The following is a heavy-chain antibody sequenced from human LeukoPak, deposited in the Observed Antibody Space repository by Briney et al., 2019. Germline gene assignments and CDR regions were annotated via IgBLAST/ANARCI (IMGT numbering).Heavy chain of an antibody. CDR2: ISYDETNK. CDR3: ARNARDSVFDL. CDR1: GFIFNNYG. J-gene: IGHJ3*01. Sequence: PGGSLRLSCAASGFIFNNYGMHWVRQAPGKGLEWVAVISYDETNKYYADSVKGRFTISRDNSKNTLYLQMNSLRADDTAVYYCARNARDSVFDLWGQGTMVTVSS. V-gene: IGHV3-30*03.